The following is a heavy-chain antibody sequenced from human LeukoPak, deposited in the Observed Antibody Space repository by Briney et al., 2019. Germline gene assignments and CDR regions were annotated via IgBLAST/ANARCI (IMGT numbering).Heavy chain of an antibody. CDR3: AKRGYYDSRGYYDY. J-gene: IGHJ4*02. CDR2: IYYSGST. CDR1: GGSVSSGSYY. V-gene: IGHV4-39*01. Sequence: PSETLSLTCTVSGGSVSSGSYYWGWRRQPPGKGVEWIGNIYYSGSTYYNTSLRSRVTISVDTTKNQFPLKLSSVTAADTAVYYCAKRGYYDSRGYYDYWGQGTLVTVSS. D-gene: IGHD3-22*01.